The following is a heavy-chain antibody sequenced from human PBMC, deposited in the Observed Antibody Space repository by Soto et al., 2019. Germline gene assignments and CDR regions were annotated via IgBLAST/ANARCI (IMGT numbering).Heavy chain of an antibody. Sequence: LRLSCAASGFTFSSYGMHWVRQAPGKGLEWVALIWYDGSNKNYADSAKGRFTISRDDSKNTLYLQMNSLRAEDTAVYYCARDAYLGSGSYAYWGQGTLVTVSS. V-gene: IGHV3-33*01. CDR1: GFTFSSYG. CDR2: IWYDGSNK. D-gene: IGHD3-10*01. J-gene: IGHJ4*02. CDR3: ARDAYLGSGSYAY.